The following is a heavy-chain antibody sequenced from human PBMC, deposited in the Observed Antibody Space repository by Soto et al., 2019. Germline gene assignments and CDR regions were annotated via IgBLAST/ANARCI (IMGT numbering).Heavy chain of an antibody. Sequence: QVQLVQSGAEVKKPGASVKVSCKTSGYTFTNYDINWVRQATGQGLEWMGWTNPKSGYTGSAQKFQGRVTMTRDSSIRTAYMELHSVTSEDTAVYYCARTAGDLDYWGQGTLITVSS. CDR3: ARTAGDLDY. V-gene: IGHV1-8*01. CDR1: GYTFTNYD. D-gene: IGHD4-17*01. J-gene: IGHJ4*02. CDR2: TNPKSGYT.